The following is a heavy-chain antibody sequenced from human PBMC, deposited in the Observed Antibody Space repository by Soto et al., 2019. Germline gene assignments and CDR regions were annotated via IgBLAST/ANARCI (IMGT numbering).Heavy chain of an antibody. D-gene: IGHD3-22*01. CDR3: LLNYYDTSGSYPYYFDY. CDR1: GFTFRNAW. J-gene: IGHJ4*02. V-gene: IGHV3-15*01. Sequence: GGSLRLSCAASGFTFRNAWMSWVRQAPGRGLEWVGRIKSKADGGTTDYAAPVQGRFSISRDDSKNTLYLQVNSLKTEDTAVYYCLLNYYDTSGSYPYYFDYWGQGTLVTVSS. CDR2: IKSKADGGTT.